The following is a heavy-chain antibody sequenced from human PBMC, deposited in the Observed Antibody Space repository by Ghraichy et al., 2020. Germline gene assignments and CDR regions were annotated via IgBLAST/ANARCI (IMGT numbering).Heavy chain of an antibody. CDR2: IWGNSDTK. V-gene: IGHV3-48*02. CDR3: VRDRDYAFDM. CDR1: GFTFSSYS. J-gene: IGHJ3*02. D-gene: IGHD3/OR15-3a*01. Sequence: GSLSLSCAASGFTFSSYSMNWVRQAPGKGLEWISYIWGNSDTKTYADSVMGRFTISRDNAKNSLYLQIHSLKDEDTAVYHCVRDRDYAFDMWGQGTMVIVSS.